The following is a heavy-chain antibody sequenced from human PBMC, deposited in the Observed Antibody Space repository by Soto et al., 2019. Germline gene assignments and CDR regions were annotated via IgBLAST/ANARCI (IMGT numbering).Heavy chain of an antibody. J-gene: IGHJ6*03. CDR1: GYSFTSYW. Sequence: PGESLKISCKGSGYSFTSYWIGWVRQMPGKGLEWMGIIYPGDSDTRYSPSFQGQVTISADKSISTAYLQWSSLKASDTAMYYCARSPSAGFGESRATYYYYMDVWGKGTTVTVSS. V-gene: IGHV5-51*01. CDR2: IYPGDSDT. D-gene: IGHD3-10*01. CDR3: ARSPSAGFGESRATYYYYMDV.